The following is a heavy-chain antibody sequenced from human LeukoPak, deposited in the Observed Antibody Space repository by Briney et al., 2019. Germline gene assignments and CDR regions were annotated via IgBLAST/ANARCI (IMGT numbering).Heavy chain of an antibody. D-gene: IGHD5-24*01. CDR3: ARSKDGYNVM. V-gene: IGHV4-59*01. CDR2: IYYSGST. J-gene: IGHJ4*02. Sequence: PSETLSLTCPVSGGSITTYYWSWIRQPPGKGLEWIGYIYYSGSTNYNPSLKSRVTISVDTSKNQFSLKLSSVTAADTAVYYCARSKDGYNVMWGQGTLVTVSS. CDR1: GGSITTYY.